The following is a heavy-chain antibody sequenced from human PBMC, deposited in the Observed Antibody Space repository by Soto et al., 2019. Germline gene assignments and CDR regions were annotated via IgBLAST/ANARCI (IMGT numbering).Heavy chain of an antibody. Sequence: GPTLVNPTQTLTLPCTFSGFSLSTSGVGVGWIRQPPGKALEWLALIYWDDDKRYSPSLKSRLTITKDTSKNQVVLTMTNMDPVDTATYHCAHRPIAAAVSYYFDYWGQGTLVTVSS. CDR1: GFSLSTSGVG. D-gene: IGHD6-13*01. CDR2: IYWDDDK. CDR3: AHRPIAAAVSYYFDY. V-gene: IGHV2-5*02. J-gene: IGHJ4*02.